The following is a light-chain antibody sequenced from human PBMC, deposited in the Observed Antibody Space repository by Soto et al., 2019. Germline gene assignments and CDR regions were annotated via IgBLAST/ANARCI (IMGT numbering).Light chain of an antibody. CDR3: QQYGSAPYT. CDR2: GAS. Sequence: ENVLTQSPGTLSLFPGEGATLSCRASQTITLNYLAWYQQKPGQAPRLLISGASSRATGIPDRFSGSGSGTDFTLTISRLEPEDFAVYYCQQYGSAPYTCGQGTKVESK. V-gene: IGKV3-20*01. CDR1: QTITLNY. J-gene: IGKJ2*01.